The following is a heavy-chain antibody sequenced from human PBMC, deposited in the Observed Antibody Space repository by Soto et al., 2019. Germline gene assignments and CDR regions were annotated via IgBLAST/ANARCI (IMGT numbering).Heavy chain of an antibody. V-gene: IGHV5-10-1*01. CDR1: GYSFTSYW. D-gene: IGHD4-17*01. Sequence: GESLKISCKGSGYSFTSYWISWVRQMPGKGLEWMGRIDPSDSYTNYSPSFQGHVTISADKSISTAYLQWSSLKASDTAMYYRAMTTVSQVDYNGMDVWGHGTTVTVSS. CDR3: AMTTVSQVDYNGMDV. J-gene: IGHJ6*02. CDR2: IDPSDSYT.